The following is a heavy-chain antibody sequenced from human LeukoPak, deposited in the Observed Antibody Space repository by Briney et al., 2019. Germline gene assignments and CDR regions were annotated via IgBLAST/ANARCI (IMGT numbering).Heavy chain of an antibody. Sequence: SVKVSCKASGGTFSSHAISWVRQAPGQGLEWMGGIIPIFSTAKYAQKFQGRVTITADESTSTAYMELSSLRPEDTAVYYCARDSSEFRSLIPHWGQGTLVTVSS. D-gene: IGHD2-21*01. CDR2: IIPIFSTA. CDR3: ARDSSEFRSLIPH. J-gene: IGHJ1*01. V-gene: IGHV1-69*13. CDR1: GGTFSSHA.